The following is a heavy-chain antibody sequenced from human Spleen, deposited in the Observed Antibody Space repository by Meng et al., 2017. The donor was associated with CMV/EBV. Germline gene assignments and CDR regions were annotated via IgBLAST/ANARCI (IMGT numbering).Heavy chain of an antibody. D-gene: IGHD6-6*01. Sequence: GESLKISCAASGFTFGSHSMNWVRQAPGKGLEWVSSITGDSTYKHYADSLKGRFTISRDNAKNSLYLQMNSLRAEDTAVYYCARGTYSSSWGYFQHWGQGTLVTVSS. J-gene: IGHJ1*01. CDR2: ITGDSTYK. CDR1: GFTFGSHS. CDR3: ARGTYSSSWGYFQH. V-gene: IGHV3-21*01.